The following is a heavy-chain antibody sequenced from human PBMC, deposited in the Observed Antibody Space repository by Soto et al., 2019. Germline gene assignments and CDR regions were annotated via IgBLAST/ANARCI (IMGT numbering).Heavy chain of an antibody. V-gene: IGHV3-21*01. CDR3: ARDLRTNGDFWSGYSDY. Sequence: GGSLRLSCAASGFTFSSYSMNWVRQAPGKGLEWVSSISSSSYINYADSVKGRFTITRDNAKNSLYLQMNSLRAEDTAVYYCARDLRTNGDFWSGYSDYWGQGTLVTVSS. D-gene: IGHD3-3*01. CDR1: GFTFSSYS. J-gene: IGHJ4*02. CDR2: ISSSSYI.